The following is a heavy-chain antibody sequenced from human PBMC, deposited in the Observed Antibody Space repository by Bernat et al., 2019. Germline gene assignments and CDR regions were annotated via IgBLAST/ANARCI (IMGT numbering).Heavy chain of an antibody. V-gene: IGHV1-46*01. CDR1: GYTFTSYY. CDR3: ARDGLDYDFGSGYWFDP. J-gene: IGHJ5*02. Sequence: QVQLVQSGAEVKKPGASVKVSCKASGYTFTSYYMHWVRQAPGQGLEWMGIINPSGGSTSYAQKFQGRVTMTRDTSTSTVYMELSSLRSEDTAVYYCARDGLDYDFGSGYWFDPWGQGTLVTVSS. D-gene: IGHD3-3*01. CDR2: INPSGGST.